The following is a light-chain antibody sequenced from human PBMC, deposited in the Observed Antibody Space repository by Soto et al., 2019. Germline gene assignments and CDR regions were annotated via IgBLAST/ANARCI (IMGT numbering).Light chain of an antibody. Sequence: ESVLTQSPPTLSLSPGERSTLSCMAIKSVSSYLAWYQQKPCQAPRLLIYDASNRATGIPARFSGSGSGTDFTLTISSLEHEDFAVYYCQQRSNWPPITFGQGTRLEIK. CDR3: QQRSNWPPIT. CDR1: KSVSSY. V-gene: IGKV3-11*01. CDR2: DAS. J-gene: IGKJ5*01.